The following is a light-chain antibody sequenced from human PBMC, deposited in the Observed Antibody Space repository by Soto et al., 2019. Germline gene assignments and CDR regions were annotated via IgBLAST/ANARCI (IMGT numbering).Light chain of an antibody. CDR3: QQYGTSPLT. V-gene: IGKV3-20*01. Sequence: EIVLTQSPGTLSLSPGERATLSCRAIHSFSISYLAWXXXXPXHXXXXLIYGASSRATGIPDRFSGSGSGTDFTLTISRLEPEDFAVYYCQQYGTSPLTFGGGTKVDIK. J-gene: IGKJ4*01. CDR1: HSFSISY. CDR2: GAS.